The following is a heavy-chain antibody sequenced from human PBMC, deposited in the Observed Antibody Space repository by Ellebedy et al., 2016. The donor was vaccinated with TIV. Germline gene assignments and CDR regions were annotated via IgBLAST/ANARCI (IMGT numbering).Heavy chain of an antibody. CDR3: SRDGREWSRDC. D-gene: IGHD3-3*01. CDR2: VSRGREA. J-gene: IGHJ4*02. Sequence: GGSLRLXCAASGFTFSISGMTWARQRPGKGLEWVATVSRGREAYYADPFKGRFFISRDNDLNSVFLQLNNLRVEDTAVYYCSRDGREWSRDCWGQGTLVTVSS. CDR1: GFTFSISG. V-gene: IGHV3-21*06.